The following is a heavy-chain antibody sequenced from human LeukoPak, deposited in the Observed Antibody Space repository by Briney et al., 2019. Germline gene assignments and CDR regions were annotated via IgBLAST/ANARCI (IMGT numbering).Heavy chain of an antibody. J-gene: IGHJ3*02. CDR2: INPNSGGT. D-gene: IGHD1-1*01. CDR1: GYTFTGYY. CDR3: AKSLLTTATGTGRAFDI. Sequence: ASVKVSCKASGYTFTGYYMHWVRQAPGQGLEWMGWINPNSGGTNYAQKFQGRVTMTRDTSISTAYMELSRLRSDDTAVYYCAKSLLTTATGTGRAFDIWGQGTMVTVSA. V-gene: IGHV1-2*02.